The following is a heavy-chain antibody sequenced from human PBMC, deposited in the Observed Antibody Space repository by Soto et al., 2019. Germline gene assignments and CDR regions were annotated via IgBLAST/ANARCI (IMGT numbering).Heavy chain of an antibody. D-gene: IGHD2-21*02. CDR3: PEGLGVAYCGADCWGWFDP. CDR2: IYHSGST. CDR1: GGSISSSNW. Sequence: QVQLQESGPGLVKPSGTLSLTCAVSGGSISSSNWWSWVRQPPGKGLEWIGEIYHSGSTNYNPSLKSRVTISVDKSKNQFSLKLSSVTAADTAVYYCPEGLGVAYCGADCWGWFDPWCQGTLVSVSS. J-gene: IGHJ5*02. V-gene: IGHV4-4*02.